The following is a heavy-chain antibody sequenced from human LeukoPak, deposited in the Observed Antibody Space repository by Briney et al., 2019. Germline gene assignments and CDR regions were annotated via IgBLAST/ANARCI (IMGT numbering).Heavy chain of an antibody. D-gene: IGHD5-12*01. CDR2: VRFDGSNQ. J-gene: IGHJ4*02. CDR1: GFALISYG. V-gene: IGHV3-30*02. Sequence: GGSLRLSCAASGFALISYGIHWVRQATGKGLEWLAFVRFDGSNQYYVDSVKGRFTITRDTSKNTLFLQMKSLRVEDTAVYSCARESNIGYHSGGPKYWGLGTLVTVSS. CDR3: ARESNIGYHSGGPKY.